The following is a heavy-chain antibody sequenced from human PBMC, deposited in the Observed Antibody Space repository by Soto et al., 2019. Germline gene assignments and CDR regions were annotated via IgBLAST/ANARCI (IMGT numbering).Heavy chain of an antibody. CDR2: IYYTGST. CDR3: ARDGYTLTPNYYYGMDV. D-gene: IGHD4-4*01. V-gene: IGHV4-59*01. Sequence: QVQLQESGPGLVKPSETLSLTCTVSGGSMSSYYWSWIRQPPGKGLEWIGYIYYTGSTNYNPSLKSRVTISVDTSKNHFSLKLSSVTAADTAVYYCARDGYTLTPNYYYGMDVWGQGTTVTVSS. J-gene: IGHJ6*02. CDR1: GGSMSSYY.